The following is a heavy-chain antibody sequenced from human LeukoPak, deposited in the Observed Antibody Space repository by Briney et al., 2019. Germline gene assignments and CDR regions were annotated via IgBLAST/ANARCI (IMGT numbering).Heavy chain of an antibody. V-gene: IGHV4-34*01. CDR1: GGSISSGGYS. CDR2: INHSGST. D-gene: IGHD3-22*01. J-gene: IGHJ4*02. Sequence: DPSETLSLTCAVSGGSISSGGYSWSWIRQPPGKGLEWIGEINHSGSTNYNPSLKSRVTISVDTSKNQFSLRLNSVTAADTAVYYCARGRGDSSGYYYFVYWGQGTLVTVSS. CDR3: ARGRGDSSGYYYFVY.